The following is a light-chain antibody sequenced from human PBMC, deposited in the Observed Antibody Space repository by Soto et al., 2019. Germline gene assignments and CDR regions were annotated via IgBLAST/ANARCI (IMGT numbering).Light chain of an antibody. CDR3: QHYNSYWT. CDR2: DAS. J-gene: IGKJ1*01. Sequence: IPMTQSPSTLSASVGDRVTITCRASQCISSWLAWYQQKPGKATKLLIYDASSLESGVPSRFSGSGSGTEFTLTISSLQPDYFASYYCQHYNSYWTFGQGTKVDNK. CDR1: QCISSW. V-gene: IGKV1-5*01.